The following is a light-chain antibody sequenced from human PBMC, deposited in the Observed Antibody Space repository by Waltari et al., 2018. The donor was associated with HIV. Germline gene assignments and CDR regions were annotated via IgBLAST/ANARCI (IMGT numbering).Light chain of an antibody. J-gene: IGLJ3*02. V-gene: IGLV3-25*03. CDR3: QSADSSGTPWV. Sequence: SYELTQPPSVSVSPGQTARITCSGDALPKQYAYWYQQKPGQAPVLVIYKDSERPSGIPERFFGSSSGTTVTLTISGVQAEDEADYYCQSADSSGTPWVFGGGTK. CDR2: KDS. CDR1: ALPKQY.